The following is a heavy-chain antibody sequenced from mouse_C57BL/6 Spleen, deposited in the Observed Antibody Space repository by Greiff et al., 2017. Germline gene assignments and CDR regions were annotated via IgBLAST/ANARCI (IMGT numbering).Heavy chain of an antibody. V-gene: IGHV5-17*01. J-gene: IGHJ2*01. CDR3: ATTYDYDVDY. CDR1: GFTFSDYG. CDR2: ISSGSSTI. D-gene: IGHD2-4*01. Sequence: EVHLVESGGGLVKPGGSLKLSCAASGFTFSDYGMHWVRQAPEKGLEWVAYISSGSSTIYYADTVKGRFTISRDNAKNTLFLQMTSLRSEDTAMYYCATTYDYDVDYWGQGTTLTVSS.